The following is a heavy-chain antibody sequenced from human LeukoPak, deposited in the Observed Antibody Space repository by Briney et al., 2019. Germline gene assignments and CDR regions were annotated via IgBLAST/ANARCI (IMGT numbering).Heavy chain of an antibody. J-gene: IGHJ4*02. V-gene: IGHV4-59*01. CDR3: ARASSLETYYDFWSGYQLGGYYFDY. Sequence: PSETLSLTCTVSGGSISSYYWSWIRQPPGKGLEWTGYIYYGGSTNYNPSLKSRVTISVDTSKNQFSLKLSSVTAADTAVYYCARASSLETYYDFWSGYQLGGYYFDYWGQGTLVTVSS. D-gene: IGHD3-3*01. CDR1: GGSISSYY. CDR2: IYYGGST.